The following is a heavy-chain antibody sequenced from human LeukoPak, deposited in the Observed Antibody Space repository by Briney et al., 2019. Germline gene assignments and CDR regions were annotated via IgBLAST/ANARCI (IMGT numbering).Heavy chain of an antibody. D-gene: IGHD5-18*01. V-gene: IGHV3-7*01. J-gene: IGHJ6*02. CDR1: GFTFSSYW. CDR2: IKQDGSEK. Sequence: PGGSLRLSCAASGFTFSSYWMSWVRQAPGKGLEWVANIKQDGSEKYYVDSVKGRFTISRDNAKNSLYLQMNSLRAEDTAVYYCARRFRRGYPYYYYYGMDVWGQGTTVTVSS. CDR3: ARRFRRGYPYYYYYGMDV.